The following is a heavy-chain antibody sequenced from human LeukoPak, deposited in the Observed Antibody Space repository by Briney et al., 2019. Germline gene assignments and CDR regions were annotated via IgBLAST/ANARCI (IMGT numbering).Heavy chain of an antibody. Sequence: ASVKVSCKASGYTFTGYYMHWVRQAPGQGLEWMGWINPNSGGTNYAQKLQGRVTMTRDTSISTAYMELSRLRSDDTAVYYCARDLHYDILTGYNYWGQGTLVTVSS. V-gene: IGHV1-2*02. CDR1: GYTFTGYY. D-gene: IGHD3-9*01. CDR2: INPNSGGT. J-gene: IGHJ4*02. CDR3: ARDLHYDILTGYNY.